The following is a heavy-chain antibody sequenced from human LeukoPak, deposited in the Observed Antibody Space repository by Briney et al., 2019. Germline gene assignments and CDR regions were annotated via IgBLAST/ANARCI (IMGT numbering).Heavy chain of an antibody. CDR3: ARDLAYDSSGYYYVGPDY. J-gene: IGHJ4*02. CDR2: ISYDGSNK. Sequence: GGSLRLSCAASGFTFGSYAMHWVRQAPGKGLEWVAVISYDGSNKYYADSVKGRFTISRDNSKNTLYLQMNSPRAEDTAVYYCARDLAYDSSGYYYVGPDYWGQGTLVTVSS. D-gene: IGHD3-22*01. CDR1: GFTFGSYA. V-gene: IGHV3-30-3*01.